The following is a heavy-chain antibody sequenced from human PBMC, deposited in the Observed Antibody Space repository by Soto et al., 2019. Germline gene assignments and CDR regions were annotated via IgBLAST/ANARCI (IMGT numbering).Heavy chain of an antibody. V-gene: IGHV1-46*01. J-gene: IGHJ5*02. Sequence: ASVKVSCKASGYTFTSYYMHWVRQAPGQGLEWMGIINPSGGSTSYAQKFQGRVTMTRDTSTSTVYMELSSLRSEDTAVYYCARGVHDSTAKNSPLVLDPWGEGTLVTVSS. CDR1: GYTFTSYY. CDR3: ARGVHDSTAKNSPLVLDP. CDR2: INPSGGST. D-gene: IGHD2-21*01.